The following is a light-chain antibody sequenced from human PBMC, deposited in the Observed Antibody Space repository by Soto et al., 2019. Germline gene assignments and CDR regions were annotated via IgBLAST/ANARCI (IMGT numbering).Light chain of an antibody. J-gene: IGLJ2*01. Sequence: QSVLTQPPSASGTTGQRVTISCSGSRSNLGSNYVYWYQQVPGTAPRLLMYRASQRPSGVPDRLSVSKSGTSASLAISGLRSEYEADYYCAAWDDTLNGVVFGGGTKLTVL. CDR3: AAWDDTLNGVV. CDR1: RSNLGSNY. V-gene: IGLV1-47*01. CDR2: RAS.